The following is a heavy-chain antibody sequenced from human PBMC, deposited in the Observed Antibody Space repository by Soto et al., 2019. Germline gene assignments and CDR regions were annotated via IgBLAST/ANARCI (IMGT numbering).Heavy chain of an antibody. D-gene: IGHD2-2*01. CDR1: WCALIGSV. CDR3: ARYAGDY. J-gene: IGHJ4*02. Sequence: LACAASWCALIGSVSNERCQAPGKVLEWLSYIITSSGTIYYADSVKGRFTISRDNAKNSLYLQMHSLRTEDTSVYYCARYAGDYWGQGTLVPVSS. V-gene: IGHV3-48*03. CDR2: IITSSGTI.